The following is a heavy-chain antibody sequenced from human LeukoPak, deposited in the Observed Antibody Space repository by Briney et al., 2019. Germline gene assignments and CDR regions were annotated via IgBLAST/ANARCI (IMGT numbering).Heavy chain of an antibody. CDR2: IHTSGST. Sequence: SETLSLTCTVSGVSISSYYWSWIRQPAGKGLEWIGRIHTSGSTNYNPSLKSRVTMSVDTSKNQFSLKLSSVTAAATALYYCARDKYFYDSRGYLFDYWGQGTLVTVSS. V-gene: IGHV4-4*07. CDR3: ARDKYFYDSRGYLFDY. J-gene: IGHJ4*02. D-gene: IGHD3-22*01. CDR1: GVSISSYY.